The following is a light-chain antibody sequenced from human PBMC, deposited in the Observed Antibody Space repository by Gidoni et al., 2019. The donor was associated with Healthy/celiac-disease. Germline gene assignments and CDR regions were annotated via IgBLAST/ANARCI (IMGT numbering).Light chain of an antibody. J-gene: IGKJ5*01. CDR3: QQYYSTPIT. CDR1: QSVLYSSNNKNY. V-gene: IGKV4-1*01. Sequence: IVMTQSPASLAVSLGERATINCQYSQSVLYSSNNKNYLAWYQQKPGQPPKRLIYWASTRESGVPDRFSGSGSGTDFTLTISSLQAEDVAVYYCQQYYSTPITFGQGTRLEIK. CDR2: WAS.